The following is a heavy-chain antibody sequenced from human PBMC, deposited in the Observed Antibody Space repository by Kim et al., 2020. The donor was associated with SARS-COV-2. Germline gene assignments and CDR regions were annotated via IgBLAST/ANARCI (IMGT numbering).Heavy chain of an antibody. J-gene: IGHJ6*02. CDR3: ARQSQWLVFGYYYYGMDV. D-gene: IGHD6-19*01. CDR2: IDPSDSYT. V-gene: IGHV5-10-1*01. Sequence: GESLKISCKGSGYSFTSYWISWVRQMPGKGLEWMGRIDPSDSYTNYSPSFQGHVTISADKSISTAYLQWSSLKASDTAMYYCARQSQWLVFGYYYYGMDVWGQGTTVTVSS. CDR1: GYSFTSYW.